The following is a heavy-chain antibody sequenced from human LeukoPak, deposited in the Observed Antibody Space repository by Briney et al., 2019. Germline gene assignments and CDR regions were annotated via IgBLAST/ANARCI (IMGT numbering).Heavy chain of an antibody. D-gene: IGHD2-2*01. CDR2: TYYRSTWYT. V-gene: IGHV6-1*01. J-gene: IGHJ5*02. CDR3: ARRLTQYDCFDP. Sequence: SQTLSLTCAISGDSVSSTSVPWDWIRQCPSRGFEWLGRTYYRSTWYTDYAVSVRGRITVNPDTSKNQFSLHLKSVTPGHTAVYYCARRLTQYDCFDPWGQGILVTVSS. CDR1: GDSVSSTSVP.